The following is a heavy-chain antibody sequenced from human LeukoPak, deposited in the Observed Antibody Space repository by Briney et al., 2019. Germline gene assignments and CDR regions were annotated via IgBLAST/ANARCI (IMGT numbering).Heavy chain of an antibody. CDR2: IYTSGST. D-gene: IGHD3-3*01. J-gene: IGHJ2*01. Sequence: SETLSLTCTVSGGSISSYYWSWIRQPPGKGLEWIGYIYTSGSTNYNPSLKSRVTISVDTSKNQFSLKLSSVTAADTAVYYCARTYYDFWSGYRYWYFDLWGQGALVTVSS. CDR3: ARTYYDFWSGYRYWYFDL. CDR1: GGSISSYY. V-gene: IGHV4-4*09.